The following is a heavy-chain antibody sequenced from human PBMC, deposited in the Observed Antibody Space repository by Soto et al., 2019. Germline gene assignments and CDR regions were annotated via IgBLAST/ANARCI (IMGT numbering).Heavy chain of an antibody. V-gene: IGHV4-28*01. J-gene: IGHJ4*02. CDR2: IYYSGTT. CDR3: ARREIQGPIDY. D-gene: IGHD1-26*01. CDR1: GYSISSSNW. Sequence: QVQLQESGPGLVKPSDTLSLTCAVSGYSISSSNWWGWIRQPPGKGLEWIGYIYYSGTTYYNPSLKIRVTMSVDTSNNQFSLKLTSVTAVATAVYYCARREIQGPIDYWGQGTMVTVSS.